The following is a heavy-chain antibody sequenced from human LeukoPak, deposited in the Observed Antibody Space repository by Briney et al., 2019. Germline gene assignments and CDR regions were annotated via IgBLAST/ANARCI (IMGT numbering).Heavy chain of an antibody. Sequence: ASVKVSCKASGGTFSSYAISWVRQAPGQGLEWMGRIIPIFGTANYAQKFQGRVTITTEESTSTAYMELSSLRSEDTAVYYCARAYRPGYYDSSGYYGYWGQGTLATVSS. V-gene: IGHV1-69*05. CDR1: GGTFSSYA. D-gene: IGHD3-22*01. CDR3: ARAYRPGYYDSSGYYGY. CDR2: IIPIFGTA. J-gene: IGHJ4*02.